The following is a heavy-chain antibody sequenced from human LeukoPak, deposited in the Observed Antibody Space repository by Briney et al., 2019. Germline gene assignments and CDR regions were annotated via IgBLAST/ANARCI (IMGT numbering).Heavy chain of an antibody. CDR3: ARQRRTGDLG. CDR1: GGSIRSDNYY. Sequence: SETLSLTCTVSGGSIRSDNYYWSWIRQPPGKGLEWIGYIYYTGSTYYNPSLRSRVTISVDTSNNQFSLKLSSVTAADTAVYYCARQRRTGDLGWGQGTLATVSS. CDR2: IYYTGST. V-gene: IGHV4-30-4*08. D-gene: IGHD7-27*01. J-gene: IGHJ4*02.